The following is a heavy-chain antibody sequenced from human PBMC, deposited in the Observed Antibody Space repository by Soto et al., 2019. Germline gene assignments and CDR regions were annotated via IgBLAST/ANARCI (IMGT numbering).Heavy chain of an antibody. D-gene: IGHD2-2*01. J-gene: IGHJ6*03. CDR2: FDPEDGET. CDR3: ATHDTRGFYYYMDV. Sequence: ASVKVSCKVSGYTLTELSMHWVRQAPGKGLEWMGGFDPEDGETIYAQKFQGRVTMTEDTSTDTAYMELSSLRSEDTAVYYCATHDTRGFYYYMDVWGKGTTVTVSS. CDR1: GYTLTELS. V-gene: IGHV1-24*01.